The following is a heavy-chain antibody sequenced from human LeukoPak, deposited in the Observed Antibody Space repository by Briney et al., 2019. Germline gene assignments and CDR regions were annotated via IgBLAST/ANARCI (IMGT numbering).Heavy chain of an antibody. Sequence: GGSLRLSCAASGFSFSRYGMNWVRQAPGKGLEWVAGIWDDGNNRNYADSVKGRFTISRDNFKNTLSLQMTSLGVEDTAVYYCARDRGMDVWGQGTTVTVSS. CDR3: ARDRGMDV. CDR1: GFSFSRYG. CDR2: IWDDGNNR. V-gene: IGHV3-33*01. J-gene: IGHJ6*02.